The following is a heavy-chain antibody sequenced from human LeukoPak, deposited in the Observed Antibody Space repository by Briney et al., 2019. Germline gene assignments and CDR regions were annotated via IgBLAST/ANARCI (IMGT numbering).Heavy chain of an antibody. V-gene: IGHV4-59*01. CDR1: GGSISSYY. CDR2: IYYSGST. J-gene: IGHJ5*02. CDR3: ARIGSTGNKHNWFDP. D-gene: IGHD4-23*01. Sequence: SETLSLTCTVSGGSISSYYWSWIRQPPGKGLEWIRYIYYSGSTNYNPSLKSRVTISVDTSKNQFSLKLSSVTAADTAVYYCARIGSTGNKHNWFDPWGQGTLVTVSS.